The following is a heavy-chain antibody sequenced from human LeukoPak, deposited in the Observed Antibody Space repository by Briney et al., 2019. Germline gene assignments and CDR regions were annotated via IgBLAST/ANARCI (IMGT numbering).Heavy chain of an antibody. V-gene: IGHV4-34*01. J-gene: IGHJ5*02. CDR3: ARDDYGDYNLDRGWFDP. D-gene: IGHD4-17*01. Sequence: SETLSLTCAVYSGSFSGYYWSWIRQPPGKGLEWIGEINHSGSTNYNPSLKSRVTISVDTSKNQFSLKLSSVTAADTAVYYCARDDYGDYNLDRGWFDPWGQGTLVTVSS. CDR1: SGSFSGYY. CDR2: INHSGST.